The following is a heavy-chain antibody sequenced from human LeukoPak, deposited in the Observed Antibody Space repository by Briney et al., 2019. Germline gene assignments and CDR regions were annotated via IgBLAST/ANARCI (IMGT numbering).Heavy chain of an antibody. CDR1: GYSISSSNW. D-gene: IGHD6-19*01. V-gene: IGHV4-28*03. Sequence: SETLSLTCAVSGYSISSSNWWGWIRQPPGKGLEWIGYIYYSGSTYYNPSLKSRVTMSVDTSKNQFSLKLSSVTAADTAVYYCARGEIRLAGTLDHWGQGTLVTVSS. CDR2: IYYSGST. J-gene: IGHJ4*02. CDR3: ARGEIRLAGTLDH.